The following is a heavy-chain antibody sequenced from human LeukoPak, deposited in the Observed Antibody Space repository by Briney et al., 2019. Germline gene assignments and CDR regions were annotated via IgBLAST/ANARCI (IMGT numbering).Heavy chain of an antibody. CDR2: IDPNSGVT. Sequence: DSVKVSCKASGYTLTDNHLYWVRQAPGQGLEWMGWIDPNSGVTNFAQNFQGRLTMTRDTSINTAYMELSRLTSDDTTVYYCERELGINAFDVWGQGTMVTVSS. J-gene: IGHJ3*01. V-gene: IGHV1-2*02. CDR3: ERELGINAFDV. D-gene: IGHD7-27*01. CDR1: GYTLTDNH.